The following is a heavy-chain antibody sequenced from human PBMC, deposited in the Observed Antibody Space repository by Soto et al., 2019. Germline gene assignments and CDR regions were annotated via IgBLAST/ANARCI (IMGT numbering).Heavy chain of an antibody. V-gene: IGHV1-69*02. CDR2: IIPILGIA. J-gene: IGHJ6*02. CDR3: ARSDSSGYYYYYGMDV. D-gene: IGHD3-22*01. Sequence: SLKVSCKASGGTFSSYTISWVRQAPGQGLEWMGRIIPILGIANYAQKFQGRVTITADKSTSTAYMELSSLRSEDTAVYYCARSDSSGYYYYYGMDVWGQGTTVTVSS. CDR1: GGTFSSYT.